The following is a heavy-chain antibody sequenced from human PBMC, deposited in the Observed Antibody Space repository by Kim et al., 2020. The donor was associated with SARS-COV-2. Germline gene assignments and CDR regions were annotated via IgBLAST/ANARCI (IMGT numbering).Heavy chain of an antibody. CDR1: GFTFSSYA. D-gene: IGHD6-6*01. Sequence: GGSLRLSCAASGFTFSSYAMHWVRQAPGKGLEWVAVISYDGSNKYYADSVKGRFTISRDNSKNTLYLQMNSLRAEDTAVYYCARDRFPIAARPFGYFDYWGQGTLVTVSS. CDR2: ISYDGSNK. J-gene: IGHJ4*02. V-gene: IGHV3-30-3*01. CDR3: ARDRFPIAARPFGYFDY.